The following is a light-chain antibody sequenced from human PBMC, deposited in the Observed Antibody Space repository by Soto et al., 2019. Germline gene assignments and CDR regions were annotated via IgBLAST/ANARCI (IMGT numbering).Light chain of an antibody. CDR3: QSYDSSLSGAV. CDR1: SSNIGAGYD. CDR2: GNS. J-gene: IGLJ7*01. V-gene: IGLV1-40*01. Sequence: QSVLTQPPSVSGAPGQTVTISCTGSSSNIGAGYDVHWYQQLPGTAPKLLIYGNSNRPSGVPDRFSGSKSGTSASLAITGLQAEDGADYYCQSYDSSLSGAVFGGGTQLTVL.